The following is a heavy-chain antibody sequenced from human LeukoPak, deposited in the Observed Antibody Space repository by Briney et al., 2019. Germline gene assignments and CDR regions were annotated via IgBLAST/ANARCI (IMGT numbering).Heavy chain of an antibody. Sequence: ASVKVSCKASGYTFPSNGISWVRQAPGQGLEWMGWISAYTGNTNYAQQFQGRVTMTTDTSTSTAYMELRSLRSDDTAVYYCARSRGDYYDSGPYRHWGQGTLVTVSS. CDR2: ISAYTGNT. CDR1: GYTFPSNG. D-gene: IGHD3-22*01. CDR3: ARSRGDYYDSGPYRH. J-gene: IGHJ4*02. V-gene: IGHV1-18*01.